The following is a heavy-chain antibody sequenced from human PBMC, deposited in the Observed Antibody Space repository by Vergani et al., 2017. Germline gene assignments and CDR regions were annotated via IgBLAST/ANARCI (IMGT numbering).Heavy chain of an antibody. V-gene: IGHV3-23*01. CDR1: GFTFSNSA. Sequence: EVQLLESGGGLVQPGGSLRVSCAASGFTFSNSAVSWVRQAPGRGLAWVSSISGPGLSTYYADSVKGRFSISRDNSKNTVFLQMHSLRAEDSAIYYCVXEKIDLGSYFFDSWGHGILVTVSS. CDR2: ISGPGLST. J-gene: IGHJ4*01. CDR3: VXEKIDLGSYFFDS. D-gene: IGHD2/OR15-2a*01.